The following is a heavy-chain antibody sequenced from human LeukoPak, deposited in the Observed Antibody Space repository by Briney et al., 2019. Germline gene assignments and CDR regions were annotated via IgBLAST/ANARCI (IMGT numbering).Heavy chain of an antibody. D-gene: IGHD6-13*01. Sequence: KALETLSLTCTVSGGSISSYYWSWIRQPPGKGLEWIGYIYYSGSTNYNPSLKSRVTISVDTSKNQFSLKLSSVTAADTAVYYCAREGYSSSVWFDPWGQGTLVTVSS. CDR3: AREGYSSSVWFDP. CDR1: GGSISSYY. V-gene: IGHV4-59*01. CDR2: IYYSGST. J-gene: IGHJ5*02.